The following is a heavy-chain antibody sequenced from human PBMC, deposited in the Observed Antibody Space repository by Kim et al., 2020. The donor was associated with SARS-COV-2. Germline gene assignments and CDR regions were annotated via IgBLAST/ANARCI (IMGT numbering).Heavy chain of an antibody. Sequence: GGSLRLSCAASGFTFDDYAMHWVRQAPGKGLEWVSGISWNSGSIGYADSVKGRFTISRDNAKNSLYLQMNSLRAEDTALYYCAKDIGRWLQRDAFDIWG. J-gene: IGHJ3*02. V-gene: IGHV3-9*01. CDR3: AKDIGRWLQRDAFDI. CDR2: ISWNSGSI. CDR1: GFTFDDYA. D-gene: IGHD5-12*01.